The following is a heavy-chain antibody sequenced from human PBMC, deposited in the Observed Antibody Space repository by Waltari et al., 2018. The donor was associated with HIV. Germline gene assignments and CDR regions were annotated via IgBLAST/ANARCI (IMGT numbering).Heavy chain of an antibody. J-gene: IGHJ4*02. V-gene: IGHV4-38-2*01. CDR3: ARVYGYSGSYPGAPDDY. Sequence: QVQLQESGPGLVKPSETLSLTCAVSGYSISSGYYWGWIRQPPGKGLEWIGSIYHSGGTYYNPSLKGRVTRSVDTSKNQFSLKLSSVTAADTAVYYCARVYGYSGSYPGAPDDYWGQGTLVTVSS. CDR2: IYHSGGT. CDR1: GYSISSGYY. D-gene: IGHD1-26*01.